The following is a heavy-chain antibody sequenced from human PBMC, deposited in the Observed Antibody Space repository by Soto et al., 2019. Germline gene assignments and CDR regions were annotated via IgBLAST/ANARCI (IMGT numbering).Heavy chain of an antibody. CDR2: IYYSGST. Sequence: SETLSLTCTVSGGSISSSSYYWGWIRQPPGKGLEWIGSIYYSGSTYYNPSLKSRVTISVDTSKNQFSLKLSSVTAADTAVYYCARGHYYGSSYWFDPRGQGTLVTVSS. V-gene: IGHV4-39*07. CDR1: GGSISSSSYY. J-gene: IGHJ5*02. D-gene: IGHD3-10*01. CDR3: ARGHYYGSSYWFDP.